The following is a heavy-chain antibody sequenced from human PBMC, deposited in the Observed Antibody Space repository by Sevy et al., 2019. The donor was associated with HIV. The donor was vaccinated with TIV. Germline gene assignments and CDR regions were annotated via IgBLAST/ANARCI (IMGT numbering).Heavy chain of an antibody. D-gene: IGHD2-2*02. CDR3: AKASHYTNPPDAFDM. CDR1: GFTFSSYA. Sequence: GGSLRLSCAASGFTFSSYAMSWVRQAPGKGLEWVSTISGSYGTTYYADSVKGRFTISRDNSKNTLYLQMNSLRAEDTAIYHCAKASHYTNPPDAFDMWGQGTMVTVSS. CDR2: ISGSYGTT. V-gene: IGHV3-23*01. J-gene: IGHJ3*02.